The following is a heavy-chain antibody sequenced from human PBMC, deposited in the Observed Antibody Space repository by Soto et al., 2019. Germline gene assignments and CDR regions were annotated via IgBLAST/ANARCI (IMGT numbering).Heavy chain of an antibody. CDR2: ISGSGGST. D-gene: IGHD1-1*01. J-gene: IGHJ3*01. Sequence: EVQLLESGGGLVQPGGSLRLSCAASGVTFSSYAISWVRQAPGKGLEWVSAISGSGGSTYYADSVKGRFTISRDNSKNTVYLQMNSLRAEDTPVYYCAKVQEGGETGVDAFDLWGPGTMFTVFS. CDR1: GVTFSSYA. V-gene: IGHV3-23*01. CDR3: AKVQEGGETGVDAFDL.